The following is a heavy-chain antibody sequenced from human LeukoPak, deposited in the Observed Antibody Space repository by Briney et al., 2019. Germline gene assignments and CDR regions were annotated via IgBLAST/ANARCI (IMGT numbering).Heavy chain of an antibody. D-gene: IGHD6-6*01. CDR2: IYYSGSA. V-gene: IGHV4-59*01. CDR3: ARDIGAARSDY. CDR1: GGSIISYY. J-gene: IGHJ4*02. Sequence: SETLSLTCSVSGGSIISYYWSWIREPPGTGLEWIGYIYYSGSAKYNPSLKRPVTISVDSSKNQFSLKLTSVTAADTAVYYCARDIGAARSDYWGQGTLVTVSS.